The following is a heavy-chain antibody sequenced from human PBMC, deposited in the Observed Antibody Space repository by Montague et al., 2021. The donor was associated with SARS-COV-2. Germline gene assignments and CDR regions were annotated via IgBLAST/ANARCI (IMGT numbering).Heavy chain of an antibody. CDR3: ARDIAAAGTSFDY. V-gene: IGHV3-48*03. CDR1: GFTFSSYE. CDR2: ISSSGSTI. Sequence: SLRLSCAASGFTFSSYEMNWVRQAPGKGLEWVSYISSSGSTIYYADSAKGRFTISRDNAKNSLYLQMNSLRAEDTAVYYCARDIAAAGTSFDYWGQGTLVTVSS. J-gene: IGHJ4*02. D-gene: IGHD6-13*01.